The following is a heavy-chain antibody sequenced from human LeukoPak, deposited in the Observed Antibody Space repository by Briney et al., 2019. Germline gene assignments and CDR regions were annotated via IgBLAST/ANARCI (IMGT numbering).Heavy chain of an antibody. CDR2: IYHNGSN. CDR3: ARCHPYYA. J-gene: IGHJ5*02. CDR1: GGSFSGYH. V-gene: IGHV4-34*01. Sequence: PSETLSLTCAVYGGSFSGYHWNWIRQPPGEGLEWIGEIYHNGSNNSNQSLKSHVTIPVHTSKTQFSLKLSSVTAADTAVYSGARCHPYYAWGQGTLVTVSS. D-gene: IGHD1-26*01.